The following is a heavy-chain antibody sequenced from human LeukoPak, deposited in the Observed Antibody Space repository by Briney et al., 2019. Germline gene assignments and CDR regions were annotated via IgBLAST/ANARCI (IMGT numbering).Heavy chain of an antibody. D-gene: IGHD3-10*01. CDR2: ISGSGGST. V-gene: IGHV3-23*01. J-gene: IGHJ4*02. CDR3: AKDQVRASGPY. Sequence: GGSLRLSCAASGFTFSSYAMSWVRQAPGKGLEWVSAISGSGGSTYYADSVKGRFTISSDNSKNPLYLQMNSLRAEDTAVYYCAKDQVRASGPYWGQGTLVTVSS. CDR1: GFTFSSYA.